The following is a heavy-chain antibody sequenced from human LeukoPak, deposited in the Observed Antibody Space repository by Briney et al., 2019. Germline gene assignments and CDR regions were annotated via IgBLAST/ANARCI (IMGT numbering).Heavy chain of an antibody. CDR2: INWAGGNT. D-gene: IGHD3-10*02. Sequence: GGSLRLSCAAFGFTVSSNYMSWVRQAPGKGLEWVSSINWAGGNTGYADSVKGRFTISRDNAKNTLYLQMNSLRAEDTAVYYCAELGITMIGGVWGKGTTVTISS. CDR1: GFTVSSNY. J-gene: IGHJ6*04. V-gene: IGHV3-20*04. CDR3: AELGITMIGGV.